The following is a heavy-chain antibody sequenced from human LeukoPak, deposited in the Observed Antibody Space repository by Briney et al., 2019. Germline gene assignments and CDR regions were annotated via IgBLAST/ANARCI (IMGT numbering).Heavy chain of an antibody. V-gene: IGHV4-39*01. J-gene: IGHJ5*02. CDR3: ARLTYFITMVRGVRQGWFDP. CDR1: GGSISSSSYY. CDR2: IYYSGST. D-gene: IGHD3-10*01. Sequence: PSETLSLTCTVSGGSISSSSYYWGWIRQPPGKGLEWIGSIYYSGSTYYNPSLKSRVTISVDTSKNQFSLKLSSVTAADTAVYYCARLTYFITMVRGVRQGWFDPWGQGTLVTVSS.